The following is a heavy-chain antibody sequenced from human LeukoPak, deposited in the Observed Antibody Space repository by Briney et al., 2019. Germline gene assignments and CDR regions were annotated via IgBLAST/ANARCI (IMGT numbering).Heavy chain of an antibody. CDR2: IYSGGYT. CDR3: ARAAAGTFFDY. D-gene: IGHD6-13*01. Sequence: GGSLRLSCAVSGFTVSSNYMSWVRQAPGKGLEWVSIIYSGGYTFYADSVKGRFTISRDNSKNTLYLQMNSLRAEDTAVYYYARAAAGTFFDYWGQGTLVTVSS. V-gene: IGHV3-53*01. CDR1: GFTVSSNY. J-gene: IGHJ4*02.